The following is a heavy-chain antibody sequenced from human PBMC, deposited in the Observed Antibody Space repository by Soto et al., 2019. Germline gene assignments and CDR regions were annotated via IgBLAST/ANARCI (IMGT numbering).Heavy chain of an antibody. CDR3: AGRYCSGGSCYPVGAFDL. Sequence: GSLRLSCAASGFSFSNYWMHWVRQAPGKGLVWVSRINSNYSTSYADSVKGRFTISRDNAKNTLYLQMNSLRVEDTAVYYCAGRYCSGGSCYPVGAFDLWGQGTVVTVSS. J-gene: IGHJ3*01. CDR2: INSNYST. D-gene: IGHD2-15*01. V-gene: IGHV3-74*01. CDR1: GFSFSNYW.